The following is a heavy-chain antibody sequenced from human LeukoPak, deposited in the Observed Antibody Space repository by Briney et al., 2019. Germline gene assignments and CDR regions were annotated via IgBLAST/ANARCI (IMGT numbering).Heavy chain of an antibody. CDR1: GYTFTGYY. J-gene: IGHJ4*02. CDR2: INPNSGGT. D-gene: IGHD4-11*01. CDR3: ARSYSNYYFDY. V-gene: IGHV1-2*02. Sequence: ASVKVSCKASGYTFTGYYMHWVRQAPGQGLEWMGWINPNSGGTIYAQKFQGRVTMTRDTSISTDYMELSRLRSDDTAVYYCARSYSNYYFDYWGQGTLVTVSS.